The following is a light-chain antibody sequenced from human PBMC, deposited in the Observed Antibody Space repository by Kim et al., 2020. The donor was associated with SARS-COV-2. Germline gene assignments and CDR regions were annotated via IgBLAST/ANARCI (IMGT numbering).Light chain of an antibody. CDR3: QQTDSFPWT. CDR2: EAS. J-gene: IGKJ1*01. V-gene: IGKV1-12*01. CDR1: QSISDW. Sequence: DSAVDRVTITCRASQSISDWVACYQQKPGQAPKLLIYEASTLHSGVPSRFSGSGSGTDFTLTISSLQPEDFATYYCQQTDSFPWTFGQGTKVDIK.